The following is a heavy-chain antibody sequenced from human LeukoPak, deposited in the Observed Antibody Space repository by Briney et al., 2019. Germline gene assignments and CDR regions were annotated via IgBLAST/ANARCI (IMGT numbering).Heavy chain of an antibody. V-gene: IGHV3-64*02. Sequence: PGGSLRLSCSASGFTFSSYAMHWVRQAPGKGLEYVSAISSNGGSTYYADSVKGRFTISRDNPQNTLYLQMGSLRAEDMAVYYCARDRDCSSTSCYAPFDYWGQGTLVTVSS. CDR3: ARDRDCSSTSCYAPFDY. CDR2: ISSNGGST. CDR1: GFTFSSYA. D-gene: IGHD2-2*01. J-gene: IGHJ4*02.